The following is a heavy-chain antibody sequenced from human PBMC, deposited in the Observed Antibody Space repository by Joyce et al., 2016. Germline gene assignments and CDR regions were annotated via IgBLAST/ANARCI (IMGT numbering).Heavy chain of an antibody. CDR3: ARAAYLHGHGGYGNKGFSFYGMDV. J-gene: IGHJ6*01. Sequence: QVQLMQSGPEVKKPGASVKVSCKTSGYTFMSYGIAWVRQAPGEGLEWMGWINSYNDNSNYAQEFQGRVTMTIDTYTRTAHMELRSLRSDDTAMYYCARAAYLHGHGGYGNKGFSFYGMDVWGQGTPVTVSS. CDR1: GYTFMSYG. CDR2: INSYNDNS. V-gene: IGHV1-18*01. D-gene: IGHD5-12*01.